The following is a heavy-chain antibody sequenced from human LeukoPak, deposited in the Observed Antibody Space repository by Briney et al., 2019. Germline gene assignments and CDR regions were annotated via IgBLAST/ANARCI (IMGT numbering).Heavy chain of an antibody. CDR1: GFTFSSYW. CDR2: ISGDGSIT. V-gene: IGHV3-74*01. CDR3: ARDGYSSSLNY. Sequence: PGGSLRLSCAASGFTFSSYWMHWVRQAPGMGLVWVSRISGDGSITWYADSVKGRFTISRDIAKNTLYLQMNGLRAEDTAVYYCARDGYSSSLNYWGQGTLVTVSS. J-gene: IGHJ4*02. D-gene: IGHD6-13*01.